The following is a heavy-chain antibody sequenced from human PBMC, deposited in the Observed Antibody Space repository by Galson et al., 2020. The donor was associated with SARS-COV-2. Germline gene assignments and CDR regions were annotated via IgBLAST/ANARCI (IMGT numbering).Heavy chain of an antibody. V-gene: IGHV4-38-2*01. CDR2: IYHSGST. CDR3: ARRRPVFEGSGYNLYHFDY. D-gene: IGHD3-22*01. CDR1: GFSINSGYY. Sequence: SETLSLTCAVPGFSINSGYYWGWIRQPPGKGLQWIGDIYHSGSTYYNPSLKSRLTISVDTSKNQFSLKVNSVTAADTAVYYCARRRPVFEGSGYNLYHFDYWGQGTLVTVSS. J-gene: IGHJ4*02.